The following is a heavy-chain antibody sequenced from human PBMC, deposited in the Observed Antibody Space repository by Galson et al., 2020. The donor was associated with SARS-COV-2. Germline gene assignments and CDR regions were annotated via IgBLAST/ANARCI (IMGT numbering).Heavy chain of an antibody. Sequence: SETLSLTCTVSGGSISSYYWSWIRQPPGKGLEWIGYIYYSGSTNYNPSLKSRVTISVDTSKNQFSLKLSSVTAADTAVYYCARDNDSSGYYYPGAFDIWGQGTMVTVSS. CDR1: GGSISSYY. V-gene: IGHV4-59*13. D-gene: IGHD3-22*01. J-gene: IGHJ3*02. CDR2: IYYSGST. CDR3: ARDNDSSGYYYPGAFDI.